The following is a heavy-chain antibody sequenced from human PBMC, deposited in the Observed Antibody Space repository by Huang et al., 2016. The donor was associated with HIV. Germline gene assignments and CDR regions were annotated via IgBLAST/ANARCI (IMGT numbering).Heavy chain of an antibody. V-gene: IGHV3-15*01. CDR1: GFTFKDAW. D-gene: IGHD6-25*01. J-gene: IGHJ4*02. Sequence: EVQLVESGGGLVKPGGSLRLSCAASGFTFKDAWMSWVRQTTGKGPEWVGLIKTKDDGGTTDYAAPVKGRFSMSRDDSKNTFYLQMNSLKSEDTAVYYCTTWARTSAGGNWGQGTLVSVSS. CDR2: IKTKDDGGTT. CDR3: TTWARTSAGGN.